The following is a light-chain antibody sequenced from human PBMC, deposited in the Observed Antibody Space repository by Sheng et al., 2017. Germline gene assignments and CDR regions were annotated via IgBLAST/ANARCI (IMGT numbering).Light chain of an antibody. V-gene: IGKV1-5*03. CDR1: QSISSW. J-gene: IGKJ1*01. CDR2: RAS. Sequence: DIQMTQSPSTLSASVGDRVTITCRASQSISSWLAWYQQKPGKAPKLLIYRASNLQSGVPSRFSGSGSGTEFTLTISSLQPDDFATYYCQQSYSMPWTFGQGTKVEIK. CDR3: QQSYSMPWT.